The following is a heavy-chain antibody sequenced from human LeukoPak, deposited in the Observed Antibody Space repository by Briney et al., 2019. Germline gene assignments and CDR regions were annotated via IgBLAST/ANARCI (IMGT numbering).Heavy chain of an antibody. CDR1: GLTFSSSW. J-gene: IGHJ4*02. CDR3: ARDLAYGRLDF. D-gene: IGHD3-16*01. Sequence: GGSLRLSCAVSGLTFSSSWMDWVRQAPGKGLEWVASINPDGNKKYSADSVKGRFTISRDNAENSLYLQMNSLRVEDTAFYYCARDLAYGRLDFLGPGMLVTGSS. CDR2: INPDGNKK. V-gene: IGHV3-7*01.